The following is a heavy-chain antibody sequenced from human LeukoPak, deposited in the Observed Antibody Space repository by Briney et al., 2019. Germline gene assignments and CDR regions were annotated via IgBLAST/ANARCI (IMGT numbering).Heavy chain of an antibody. CDR2: ISYDGSNK. CDR3: AREYASGWYYFDY. V-gene: IGHV3-30-3*01. Sequence: GGSLRLSCAASGFTFSRYAMHWVRQAPGKGLEWVALISYDGSNKYYADSVKGRFTISRDNSKNTLYLQMNSLRAEDTAVYYCAREYASGWYYFDYWGQGTLVTVSS. D-gene: IGHD6-19*01. CDR1: GFTFSRYA. J-gene: IGHJ4*02.